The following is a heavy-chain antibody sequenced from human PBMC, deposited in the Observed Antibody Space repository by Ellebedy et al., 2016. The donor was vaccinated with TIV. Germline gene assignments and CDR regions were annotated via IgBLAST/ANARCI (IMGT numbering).Heavy chain of an antibody. V-gene: IGHV1-18*01. CDR2: ISAYNGNT. CDR3: ATAEENYYGSGFRFDP. CDR1: SYTFTSYG. D-gene: IGHD3-10*01. J-gene: IGHJ5*02. Sequence: ASVKVSXKASSYTFTSYGISWVRQAPGQGLEWMGWISAYNGNTNYAQKLQGRVTMTTDTSTSTAYMELRSLRSDDTAVYYCATAEENYYGSGFRFDPWGQGTLVTVSS.